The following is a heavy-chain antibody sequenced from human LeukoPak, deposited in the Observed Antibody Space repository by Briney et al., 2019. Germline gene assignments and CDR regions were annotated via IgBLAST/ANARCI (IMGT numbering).Heavy chain of an antibody. V-gene: IGHV3-74*01. D-gene: IGHD2-21*02. J-gene: IGHJ6*02. CDR2: INSDGSST. CDR3: ARFGGGDWLYNYGMDV. CDR1: GFTFSSYW. Sequence: PGGSLRLSCAASGFTFSSYWMHWVRQAPGKGLVWVSRINSDGSSTSYADSVKGRFTISRDNAKNTLYLQMNSLRAEDTAVYYCARFGGGDWLYNYGMDVWGQRTTVTVSS.